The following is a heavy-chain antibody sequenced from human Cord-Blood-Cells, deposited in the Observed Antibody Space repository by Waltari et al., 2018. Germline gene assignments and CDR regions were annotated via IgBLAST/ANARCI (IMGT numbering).Heavy chain of an antibody. D-gene: IGHD3-16*01. CDR3: ARSGDYGDYDL. Sequence: QVQLQESGPGLVKPSETLSLTCAVSGYSISSGYYWGWIRQPPGKGLEWIGSIYHSGSTSYTPSLKSQVTISVDTAKIQFSLKLSSVTAADTAVYYCARSGDYGDYDLWGRGTLVTVSS. J-gene: IGHJ2*01. CDR2: IYHSGST. CDR1: GYSISSGYY. V-gene: IGHV4-38-2*01.